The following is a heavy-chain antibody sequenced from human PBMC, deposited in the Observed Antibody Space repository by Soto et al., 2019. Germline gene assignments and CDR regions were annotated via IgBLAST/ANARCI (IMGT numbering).Heavy chain of an antibody. CDR2: IYYSGST. CDR3: VRQGIGALHGLVDV. Sequence: SETLSLTCTVSGGSISSYYWSWIRQPPGKGLEWIGYIYYSGSTNYNPSLKSRVTISVDTSKNQLSLKLSSVTAADTAVYYCVRQGIGALHGLVDVWGQGTTVTVSS. CDR1: GGSISSYY. V-gene: IGHV4-59*08. J-gene: IGHJ6*02. D-gene: IGHD1-26*01.